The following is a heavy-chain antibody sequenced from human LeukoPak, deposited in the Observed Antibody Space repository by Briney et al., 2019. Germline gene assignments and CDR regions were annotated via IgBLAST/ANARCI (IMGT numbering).Heavy chain of an antibody. Sequence: PGGSLRLSCAGYGFPSSVYEMKWVRQAPGKGLEWVSNIGSSGTTIYYADSVRGRFAISRDNAKSSLYLQMNSLRVEDTAVYYCALLAVTSDFDYWGQGALVTVSS. CDR2: IGSSGTTI. V-gene: IGHV3-48*03. D-gene: IGHD6-19*01. CDR3: ALLAVTSDFDY. J-gene: IGHJ4*02. CDR1: GFPSSVYE.